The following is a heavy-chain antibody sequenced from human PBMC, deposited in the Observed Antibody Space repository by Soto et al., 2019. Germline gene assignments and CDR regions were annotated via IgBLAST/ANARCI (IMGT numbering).Heavy chain of an antibody. CDR3: AKRTSGTTWGESDY. CDR1: GYIFSDYG. CDR2: ISGYRGNA. Sequence: ASVKVSCKTSGYIFSDYGINWVRQAPGQGLEWMGWISGYRGNANLAQKFQGRVTMTTDKSTRTAYMELRRLRSDDTAVYYCAKRTSGTTWGESDYWGQGTLVTVSS. D-gene: IGHD4-17*01. V-gene: IGHV1-18*04. J-gene: IGHJ4*02.